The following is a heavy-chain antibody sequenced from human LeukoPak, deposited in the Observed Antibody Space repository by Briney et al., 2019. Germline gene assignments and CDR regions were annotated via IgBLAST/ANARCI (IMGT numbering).Heavy chain of an antibody. CDR2: ISSSSTTI. CDR3: ASGTYGYGLAY. D-gene: IGHD5-18*01. CDR1: GFTFSSSS. J-gene: IGHJ4*02. Sequence: GGSLRLSCAASGFTFSSSSMNWVRQAPGKGLEWVSYISSSSTTIYYADSVKGRFTISRDNAKNSLYLQMNSLRAEDTAVYYCASGTYGYGLAYWGQGTLVTVSS. V-gene: IGHV3-48*01.